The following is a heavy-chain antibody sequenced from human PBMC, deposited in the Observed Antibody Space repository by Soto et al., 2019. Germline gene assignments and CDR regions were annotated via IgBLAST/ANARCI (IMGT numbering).Heavy chain of an antibody. CDR3: ARESVALTKDFDY. CDR2: INPKGGGT. CDR1: GYTFLDYY. Sequence: QVQLLQSGAEVKKPGASVKVYCKASGYTFLDYYMHWVRQAPGQGPEWMGCINPKGGGTKYAPKFQDWVTMTWDTSISTAYMELNRLRSDDTAVYYCARESVALTKDFDYWGQGTLVTVSS. D-gene: IGHD2-21*02. V-gene: IGHV1-2*04. J-gene: IGHJ4*02.